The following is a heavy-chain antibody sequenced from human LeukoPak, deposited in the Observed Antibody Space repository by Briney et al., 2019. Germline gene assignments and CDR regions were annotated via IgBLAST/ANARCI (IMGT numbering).Heavy chain of an antibody. D-gene: IGHD3-10*01. CDR3: ARTYYYGSGSYPFDY. CDR1: GYSFTSYW. V-gene: IGHV5-51*01. J-gene: IGHJ4*02. CDR2: IYPGDSDT. Sequence: GESLRISCKGSGYSFTSYWIGWVRQMPGKGLEWMGIIYPGDSDTRYSPSFPGQVTTSADKSISTAYLQWSSLKASDTAMYYCARTYYYGSGSYPFDYWGQGTLVTVSS.